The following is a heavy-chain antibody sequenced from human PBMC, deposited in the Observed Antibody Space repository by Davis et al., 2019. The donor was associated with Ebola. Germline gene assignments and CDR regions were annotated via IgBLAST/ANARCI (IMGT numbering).Heavy chain of an antibody. CDR2: ISGSGGST. CDR1: GFTFSTYA. V-gene: IGHV3-23*01. CDR3: AKATKWELLNYYGMDV. J-gene: IGHJ6*02. D-gene: IGHD1-26*01. Sequence: PGGSLRLSCAVSGFTFSTYAMSWVRQPPGKGLEWVSAISGSGGSTYYADSVKGRFTISRDNSKNTLYLQMNSLRAEDTAVYYCAKATKWELLNYYGMDVWGQGTTVTVSS.